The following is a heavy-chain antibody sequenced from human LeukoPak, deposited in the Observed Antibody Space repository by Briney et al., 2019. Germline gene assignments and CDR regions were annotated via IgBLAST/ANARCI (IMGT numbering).Heavy chain of an antibody. Sequence: GSLRLSCAASGFTFSSYWMHWVRQAPGKGLVWVSRINSDGSSTSYADSVKGRFTISRDNAKNTLYLQMNSLRAEDTAVYYCAREGSGGAFDIWGQGTMVTVSS. CDR3: AREGSGGAFDI. CDR1: GFTFSSYW. D-gene: IGHD6-25*01. CDR2: INSDGSST. V-gene: IGHV3-74*01. J-gene: IGHJ3*02.